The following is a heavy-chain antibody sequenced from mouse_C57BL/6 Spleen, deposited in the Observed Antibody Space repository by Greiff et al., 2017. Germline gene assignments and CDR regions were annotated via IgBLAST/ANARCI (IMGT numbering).Heavy chain of an antibody. CDR1: GYAFSSSW. J-gene: IGHJ4*01. D-gene: IGHD2-14*01. Sequence: LVESGPELVKPGASVKISCKASGYAFSSSWMNWVKQRPGKVLEWIGRIYPGDGDTNYNGKFKGKATLTADKSSSTAYMQLSSLTSEDSAVYFCAYYRDYYAMDHWGQGTSVTVSS. V-gene: IGHV1-82*01. CDR2: IYPGDGDT. CDR3: AYYRDYYAMDH.